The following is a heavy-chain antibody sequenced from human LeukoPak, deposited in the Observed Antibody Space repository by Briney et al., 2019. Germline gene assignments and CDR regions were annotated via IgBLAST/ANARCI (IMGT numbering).Heavy chain of an antibody. J-gene: IGHJ5*02. CDR1: GFTFNNYA. CDR3: AKKLAGPNDWFDP. D-gene: IGHD6-19*01. Sequence: GGSLRLSCAASGFTFNNYAMSWVRQAPGRGLEWVSTFIASGFNTFYADSVKGRFTISRDNSKNNLYLQMNSLRAEDTAIYYCAKKLAGPNDWFDPWGQGTLVTVSS. CDR2: FIASGFNT. V-gene: IGHV3-23*01.